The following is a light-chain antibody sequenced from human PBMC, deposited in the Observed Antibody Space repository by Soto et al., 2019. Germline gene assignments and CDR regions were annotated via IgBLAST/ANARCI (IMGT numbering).Light chain of an antibody. J-gene: IGKJ4*01. CDR3: QQYGSSSLT. CDR1: QSVSSN. CDR2: GAS. V-gene: IGKV3-20*01. Sequence: EIVMTQSPATLSVSPGERATLSCRASQSVSSNLAWYQQKPGQAPSLLIYGASSRATGIPDRFSGSGSGTDFTLTISRLEPEDFAVYYCQQYGSSSLTFGGGTKVDIK.